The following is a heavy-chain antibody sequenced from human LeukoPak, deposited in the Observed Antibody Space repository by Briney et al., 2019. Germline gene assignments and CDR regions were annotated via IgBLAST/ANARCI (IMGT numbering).Heavy chain of an antibody. CDR2: ISAYNGDK. V-gene: IGHV1-18*01. J-gene: IGHJ6*03. D-gene: IGHD5-12*01. CDR3: ARDPDLVAHSYYYMDF. CDR1: DYTFNNYG. Sequence: ASVKVSCKASDYTFNNYGITWVRQAPGQGLEWMGRISAYNGDKNYAQKLQGRVTMTTDTSTSTAYMELRSLSSDDTAVYYCARDPDLVAHSYYYMDFWGQGTTVTVSS.